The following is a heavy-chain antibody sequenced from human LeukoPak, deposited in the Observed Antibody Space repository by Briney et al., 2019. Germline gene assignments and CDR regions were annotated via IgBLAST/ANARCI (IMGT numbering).Heavy chain of an antibody. CDR3: ARASLEGWNDHYYGMDV. CDR1: GYTFTGYA. CDR2: INAGNGNT. V-gene: IGHV1-3*01. Sequence: ASVKVSCKASGYTFTGYAMHWVRQAPGQRLEWMGWINAGNGNTKYSQKFQGRVTITRDTSASTAYMELSSLRSEDTAVYYCARASLEGWNDHYYGMDVWGQGTTVTVSS. D-gene: IGHD1-1*01. J-gene: IGHJ6*02.